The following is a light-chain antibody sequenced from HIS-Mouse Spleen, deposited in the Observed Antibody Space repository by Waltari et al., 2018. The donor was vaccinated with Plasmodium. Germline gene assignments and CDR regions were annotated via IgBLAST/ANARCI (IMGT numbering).Light chain of an antibody. Sequence: SYELTQPPSVSVSPGHTARIHCSGDALPKKYASWYQQKSGQAPVLVIYEDSKRPSGIPERFSGSSSGTMATLTISGAQVEDEADYYCYSTDSSGNHRVFGGGTKLTVL. CDR3: YSTDSSGNHRV. CDR2: EDS. V-gene: IGLV3-10*01. CDR1: ALPKKY. J-gene: IGLJ3*02.